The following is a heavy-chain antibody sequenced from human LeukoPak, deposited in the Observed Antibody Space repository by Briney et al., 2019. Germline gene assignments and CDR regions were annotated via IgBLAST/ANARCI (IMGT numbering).Heavy chain of an antibody. CDR3: ARRVAAGGTCMGY. J-gene: IGHJ4*02. CDR1: VYTFTGYY. V-gene: IGHV1-8*02. CDR2: MNPNSGNT. D-gene: IGHD6-13*01. Sequence: ASVKVSSKASVYTFTGYYMHWGRQAPGPGLDWMGWMNPNSGNTGSAQKFQGRVTMTRNTSISTAYMELSNLRSEDTAVYYCARRVAAGGTCMGYWGQGTLVTVSS.